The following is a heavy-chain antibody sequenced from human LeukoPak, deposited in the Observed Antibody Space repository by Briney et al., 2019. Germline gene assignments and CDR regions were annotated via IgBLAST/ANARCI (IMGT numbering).Heavy chain of an antibody. D-gene: IGHD3-16*02. CDR2: IYSGGST. CDR3: ARGGLRGSRSSLYDYVWGSYRSSYFDY. Sequence: GGSLRLSCAASGFTVSSNYMSWVRQAPGKGLEWVSVIYSGGSTYYADSVKGRFTISRDNSKNTLYLQMNSLRAEDTAVYYCARGGLRGSRSSLYDYVWGSYRSSYFDYWGQGTLVTVSS. V-gene: IGHV3-53*01. J-gene: IGHJ4*02. CDR1: GFTVSSNY.